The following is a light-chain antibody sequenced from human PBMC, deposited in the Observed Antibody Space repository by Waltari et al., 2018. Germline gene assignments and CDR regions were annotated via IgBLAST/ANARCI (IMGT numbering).Light chain of an antibody. CDR2: GVM. CDR1: SSDFGGYNA. V-gene: IGLV2-14*01. J-gene: IGLJ1*01. Sequence: QSALTQPASVSGSPGQSIAIFCTGGSSDFGGYNAVSWYHQHPGKAHRLSIFGVMNRPSGVSNVFSGSKSGNTASLTMSGLQTEDEADYYCCSWTSRNTYVFGTGTKVTVL. CDR3: CSWTSRNTYV.